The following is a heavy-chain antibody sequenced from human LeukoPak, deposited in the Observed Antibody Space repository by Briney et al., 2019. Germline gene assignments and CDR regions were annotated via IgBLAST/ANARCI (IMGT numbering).Heavy chain of an antibody. V-gene: IGHV3-48*02. Sequence: GGSLRLSCAASGFTFSSYSMSWVRQAPGKGLEWASYISSSSTIYYADSVKGRFTISRDNAKNSLYLQMNSLRDEDTAVYYCARRGVAGTPNYYYGMDVWGQGTLVTVSS. J-gene: IGHJ6*02. D-gene: IGHD6-19*01. CDR1: GFTFSSYS. CDR2: ISSSSTI. CDR3: ARRGVAGTPNYYYGMDV.